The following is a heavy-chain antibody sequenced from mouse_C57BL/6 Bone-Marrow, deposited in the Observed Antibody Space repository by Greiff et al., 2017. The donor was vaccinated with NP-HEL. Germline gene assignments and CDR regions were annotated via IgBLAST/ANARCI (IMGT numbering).Heavy chain of an antibody. D-gene: IGHD2-1*01. CDR2: IYPGSGST. CDR3: ARGRGNPGGY. J-gene: IGHJ2*01. V-gene: IGHV1-55*01. Sequence: QVQLQQPGAELVKPGASVKMSCKASGYTFTSYWITWVKQRPGQGLEWIGDIYPGSGSTNYIEKFKSKATLTVDTSSSTAYMQLSSLTSKDSAVYYCARGRGNPGGYWGQGTTLTVSS. CDR1: GYTFTSYW.